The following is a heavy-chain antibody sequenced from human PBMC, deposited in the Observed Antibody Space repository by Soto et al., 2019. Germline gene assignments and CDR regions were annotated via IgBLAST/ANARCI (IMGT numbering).Heavy chain of an antibody. CDR1: GGSFSSFA. J-gene: IGHJ6*02. V-gene: IGHV1-18*01. Sequence: ASVKVSCKASGGSFSSFAFSWVRQAPGQGLEWMGWISAYNGNTNYAQKLQGRVTMTTDTSTSTAYMELRSLRSDDTAVYYCARGRLASSYYGMDVWGQGTTVTVSS. CDR3: ARGRLASSYYGMDV. D-gene: IGHD2-2*01. CDR2: ISAYNGNT.